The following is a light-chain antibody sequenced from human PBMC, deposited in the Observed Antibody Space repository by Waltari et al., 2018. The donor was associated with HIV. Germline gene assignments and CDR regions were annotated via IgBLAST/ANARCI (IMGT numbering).Light chain of an antibody. V-gene: IGLV2-14*01. CDR2: EVT. J-gene: IGLJ1*01. CDR1: SSDVGGYNY. CDR3: SSSPSGSTQV. Sequence: QSALTQPASVSGSPGQSINISCTGTSSDVGGYNYVFWYQQHPGKAPKLMIYEVTNRPSGVSTRFSAAQSGSTPSLTIPGLQAEDEAEYSCSSSPSGSTQVVGAGTKVTVL.